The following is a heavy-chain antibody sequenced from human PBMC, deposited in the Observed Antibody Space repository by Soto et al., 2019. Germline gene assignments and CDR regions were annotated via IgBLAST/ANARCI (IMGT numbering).Heavy chain of an antibody. CDR3: ATHYYGSGSYYKSLPWYYGMDV. CDR2: ITYNGSNK. D-gene: IGHD3-10*01. Sequence: GGSLRLSCAASGFTFSNYDMTWIRQAPGKGLEWVSDITYNGSNKYYADSVKGRFTISRDNSKNTLYLQMNSLRAEDTAVYYCATHYYGSGSYYKSLPWYYGMDVWGQGTTVTVSS. V-gene: IGHV3-30-3*01. CDR1: GFTFSNYD. J-gene: IGHJ6*02.